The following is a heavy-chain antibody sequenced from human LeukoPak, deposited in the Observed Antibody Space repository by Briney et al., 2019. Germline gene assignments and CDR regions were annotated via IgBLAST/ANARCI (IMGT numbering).Heavy chain of an antibody. V-gene: IGHV4-38-2*02. J-gene: IGHJ4*02. Sequence: SETLSLTCTVSGYSISSGYYWGWIRQPPGKGLEWIGSIYYSGSTYYNPSLKSRVTISVDTSKNQFSLKLSSVTAADTAVYYCVSPSSSWDLDYWGQGTLVTVSS. CDR2: IYYSGST. CDR3: VSPSSSWDLDY. D-gene: IGHD6-13*01. CDR1: GYSISSGYY.